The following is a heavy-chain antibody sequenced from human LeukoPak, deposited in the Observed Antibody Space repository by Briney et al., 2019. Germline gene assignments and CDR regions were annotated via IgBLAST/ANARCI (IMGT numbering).Heavy chain of an antibody. J-gene: IGHJ4*02. CDR1: GITFSTSG. Sequence: GGSLRLSCAASGITFSTSGMHWVRQAPGKGLEWVAVIWYDGSQKYYADSVKGRFTISRDNSKDTLFLQMNSLTLEDTAVYYCAKDTGHLILGDYWGQGTLVIVSS. CDR3: AKDTGHLILGDY. D-gene: IGHD7-27*01. CDR2: IWYDGSQK. V-gene: IGHV3-33*06.